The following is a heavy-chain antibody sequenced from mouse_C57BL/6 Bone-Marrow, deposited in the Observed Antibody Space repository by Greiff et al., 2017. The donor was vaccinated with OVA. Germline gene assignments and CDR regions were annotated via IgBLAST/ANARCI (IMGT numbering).Heavy chain of an antibody. CDR2: IYPGSGST. Sequence: QVQLQQPGAELVKPGASVKMSCKASGYTFTSYWITWVKQRPGQGLEWIGDIYPGSGSTNYNEKFKSKATLTVDTSSSTAYMQLRSLTSEDSAVYYCASTYYYGSSLYWYFDVWGTGTTVTVSS. CDR3: ASTYYYGSSLYWYFDV. CDR1: GYTFTSYW. V-gene: IGHV1-55*01. J-gene: IGHJ1*03. D-gene: IGHD1-1*01.